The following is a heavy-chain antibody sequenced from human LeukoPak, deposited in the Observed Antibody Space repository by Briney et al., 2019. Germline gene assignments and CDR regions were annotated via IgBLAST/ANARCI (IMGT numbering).Heavy chain of an antibody. V-gene: IGHV3-30*04. CDR3: ARAVPTIHHMDV. CDR1: ELTFSRYA. J-gene: IGHJ6*03. CDR2: ISYHGVDK. Sequence: PGRSLRLSCAASELTFSRYAMHWVRQAPGKGLEWLAVISYHGVDKFYRASVKGRFTISRDNVENTLFLQLDNLSAEDSGVYFCARAVPTIHHMDVWGKGTMVTVSS. D-gene: IGHD1-26*01.